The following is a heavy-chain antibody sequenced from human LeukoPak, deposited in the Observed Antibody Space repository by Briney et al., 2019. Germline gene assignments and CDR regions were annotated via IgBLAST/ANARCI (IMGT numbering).Heavy chain of an antibody. J-gene: IGHJ6*02. CDR2: IYYSGST. CDR1: GGSISSSSYY. V-gene: IGHV4-31*03. D-gene: IGHD3-3*01. CDR3: ARGTYYDFWSGYPSPMDV. Sequence: SETLSLTCTVSGGSISSSSYYWGWIRQHPGKGLEWIGYIYYSGSTYYNPSLKSRVTISVDTSKNQFSLKLSSVTAADTAVYYCARGTYYDFWSGYPSPMDVWGQGTTVTVSS.